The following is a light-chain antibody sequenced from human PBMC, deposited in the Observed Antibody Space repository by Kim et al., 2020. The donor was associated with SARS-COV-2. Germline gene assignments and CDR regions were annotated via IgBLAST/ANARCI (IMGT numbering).Light chain of an antibody. CDR3: KSRDTTGDRLSV. J-gene: IGLJ2*01. CDR1: SLRSQY. V-gene: IGLV3-19*01. Sequence: SSELTQDPAVSMALGQTARITCQGDSLRSQYASWYQQKPGQAPVLVIYGKNTRPSGIPDRFSGSSSGDTASLTITVTQAEDEADYYCKSRDTTGDRLSVFGGGTQLTVL. CDR2: GKN.